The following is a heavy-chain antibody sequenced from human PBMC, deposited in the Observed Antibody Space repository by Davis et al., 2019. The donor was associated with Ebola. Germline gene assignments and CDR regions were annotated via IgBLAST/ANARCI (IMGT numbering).Heavy chain of an antibody. J-gene: IGHJ4*02. CDR3: ARDGYSSSWYQYFDY. Sequence: PSETLSLTCAVYGESFSGYYWSWIRQSPGKGLEWIGEINHGGYTNYNPSLKSRVTISLDTSKNQFSLKLSSVTAADTAVYYCARDGYSSSWYQYFDYWGQGTLVTVSS. V-gene: IGHV4-34*01. CDR1: GESFSGYY. CDR2: INHGGYT. D-gene: IGHD6-13*01.